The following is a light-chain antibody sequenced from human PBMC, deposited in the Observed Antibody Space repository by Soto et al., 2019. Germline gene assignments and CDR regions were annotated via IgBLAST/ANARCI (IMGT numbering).Light chain of an antibody. Sequence: EIVMTQSPATLSVSPGERATLSCRASQSVSSNLAWYQQKPGQAPRLLIYGASTRATGIPARFSGRGSGTEFTLTISSLQPDDFATYYCQQYNDASPTFGQGTKLETK. CDR2: GAS. CDR3: QQYNDASPT. V-gene: IGKV3-15*01. CDR1: QSVSSN. J-gene: IGKJ2*01.